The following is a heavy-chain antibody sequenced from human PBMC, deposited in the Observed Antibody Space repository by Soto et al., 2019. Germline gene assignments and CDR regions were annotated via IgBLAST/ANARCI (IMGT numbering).Heavy chain of an antibody. CDR2: INPNSGGT. J-gene: IGHJ6*04. CDR1: GYTFTGYY. CDR3: ARESQGYSSPPQYCGGGTCYPRGRPSYYSYGMDV. Sequence: ASVKVSCKASGYTFTGYYMHWVRQAPGQGLEWMGWINPNSGGTNYAQKFQGRVTMTRDTSISTAYMELSRLRSDDTAVYYCARESQGYSSPPQYCGGGTCYPRGRPSYYSYGMDVWAKGTTVT. V-gene: IGHV1-2*02. D-gene: IGHD2-15*01.